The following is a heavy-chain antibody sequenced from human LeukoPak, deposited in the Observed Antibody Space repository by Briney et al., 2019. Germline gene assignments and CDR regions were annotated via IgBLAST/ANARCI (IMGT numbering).Heavy chain of an antibody. V-gene: IGHV3-53*01. CDR2: IHTNGNT. Sequence: PGGSLRLSCAASGLIVSSNYMTWVSQAPGKGLEWVSIIHTNGNTYYADSVKGRFTISRDNSKNTLYLQMNSLRTEDTAVYYCASSRTAASSNWFDPWGQGTLVTVSS. D-gene: IGHD6-13*01. CDR3: ASSRTAASSNWFDP. J-gene: IGHJ5*02. CDR1: GLIVSSNY.